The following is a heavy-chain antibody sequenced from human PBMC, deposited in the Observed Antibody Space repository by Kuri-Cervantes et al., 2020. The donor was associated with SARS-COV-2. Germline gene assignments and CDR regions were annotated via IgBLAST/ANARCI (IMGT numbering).Heavy chain of an antibody. D-gene: IGHD1-26*01. CDR1: GFTFSDYT. Sequence: GESLKISCAASGFTFSDYTINWVRQAPGRGLEWVASISGRSSYIYYADSLKGRFTISRDNANNSVYLQMHGLRAEDTAVYYCARGGIVGATGSVYFDYWAQGTLVTVSS. V-gene: IGHV3-21*06. J-gene: IGHJ4*02. CDR3: ARGGIVGATGSVYFDY. CDR2: ISGRSSYI.